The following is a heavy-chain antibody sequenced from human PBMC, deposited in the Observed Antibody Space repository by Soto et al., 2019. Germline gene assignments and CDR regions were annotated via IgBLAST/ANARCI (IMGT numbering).Heavy chain of an antibody. CDR2: IYYSGST. CDR1: GGSISSGGYY. D-gene: IGHD3-22*01. J-gene: IGHJ4*02. V-gene: IGHV4-31*03. Sequence: SETLSLTCTVSGGSISSGGYYWSWIRQHPGKGLEWIGYIYYSGSTYYNPSLKSRVTISVDTSKNQFSLKLSSVTAADTAVYYCARVPVVYYDSSGYYHFDYWGQGTLVTVSS. CDR3: ARVPVVYYDSSGYYHFDY.